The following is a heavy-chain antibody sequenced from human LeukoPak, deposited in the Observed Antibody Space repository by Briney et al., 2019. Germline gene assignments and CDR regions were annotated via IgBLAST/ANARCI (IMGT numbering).Heavy chain of an antibody. J-gene: IGHJ4*02. V-gene: IGHV3-21*01. CDR3: ARDGGGMVGALYYFAS. D-gene: IGHD1-26*01. Sequence: GGSLRLSCVASGFTFSSYSMNWVRQAPGKGLEWVSSISSSSSFIYYADSVKGRFTISRDNAKNSLYLQMNSLRAEDTAVYYCARDGGGMVGALYYFASWGQGTLVTVSS. CDR2: ISSSSSFI. CDR1: GFTFSSYS.